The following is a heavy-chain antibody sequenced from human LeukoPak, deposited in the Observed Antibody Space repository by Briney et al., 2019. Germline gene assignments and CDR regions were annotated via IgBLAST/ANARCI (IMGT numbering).Heavy chain of an antibody. V-gene: IGHV3-48*03. D-gene: IGHD4-17*01. Sequence: GGSLRLSCAASGFTFSSYEMNWVRRAPGKGLEWVSYISSSGSTIYYADSVKGRFTISRDNAKNSLYLQMNSLRAEDTAVYYCARGPYGDYGQGFDYWGQGTLVTVSS. J-gene: IGHJ4*02. CDR1: GFTFSSYE. CDR2: ISSSGSTI. CDR3: ARGPYGDYGQGFDY.